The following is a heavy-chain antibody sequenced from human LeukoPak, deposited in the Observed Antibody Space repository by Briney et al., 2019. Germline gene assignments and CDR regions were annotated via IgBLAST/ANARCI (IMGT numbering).Heavy chain of an antibody. CDR3: ARDGQYSSGWSTPYYFDY. V-gene: IGHV3-64*01. CDR2: ISSNGGST. Sequence: PGGSLRLSCAASGFTFSSYAMHWVRQAPGKGLEYVSAISSNGGSTYYANSVKGRFTISRDNSKNTLYLQMGSLRAEDMAVYYCARDGQYSSGWSTPYYFDYWGQGTLVTVSP. CDR1: GFTFSSYA. D-gene: IGHD6-19*01. J-gene: IGHJ4*02.